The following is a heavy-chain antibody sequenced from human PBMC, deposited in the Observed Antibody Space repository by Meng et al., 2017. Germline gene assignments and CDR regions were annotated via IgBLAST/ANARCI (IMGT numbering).Heavy chain of an antibody. D-gene: IGHD4-17*01. Sequence: SETLSLTYAVSGYSISSGYYWGWIRQPPGKGLEWIGSIYHSGSTYYNPSLKSRVTISVDTSKNQFSLKLSSVTAADTAVYYCARNDYGDYRIDYWGQGTLVTVSS. CDR2: IYHSGST. CDR3: ARNDYGDYRIDY. V-gene: IGHV4-38-2*01. CDR1: GYSISSGYY. J-gene: IGHJ4*02.